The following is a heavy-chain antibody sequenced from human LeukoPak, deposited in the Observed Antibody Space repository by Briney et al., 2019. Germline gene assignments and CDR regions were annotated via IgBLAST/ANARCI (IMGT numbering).Heavy chain of an antibody. CDR1: GYTLTKLS. V-gene: IGHV1-24*01. CDR2: FDPEDGET. Sequence: ASVKVSCKVSGYTLTKLSMHWVRQAPGKGLEWMGGFDPEDGETIYAQKFQGRVTMTEDTSTDTAYMELSSLRSEDTAVYYCATVGGETTFVVGALEDWGQRTLVTVSS. D-gene: IGHD1-26*01. J-gene: IGHJ4*02. CDR3: ATVGGETTFVVGALED.